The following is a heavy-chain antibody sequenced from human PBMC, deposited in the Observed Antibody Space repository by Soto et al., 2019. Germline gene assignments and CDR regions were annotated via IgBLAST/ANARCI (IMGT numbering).Heavy chain of an antibody. CDR3: ARGLVQGDY. V-gene: IGHV4-34*01. D-gene: IGHD6-13*01. CDR1: GGSFSGYY. Sequence: SETLSLTCAVYGGSFSGYYWSWIRQPPGKGLEWIGEINHSGSTNYNPSLKSRVTISVDTSKNQFSLKLSSVTAADTAVYYCARGLVQGDYWGQGTLVTVAS. J-gene: IGHJ4*02. CDR2: INHSGST.